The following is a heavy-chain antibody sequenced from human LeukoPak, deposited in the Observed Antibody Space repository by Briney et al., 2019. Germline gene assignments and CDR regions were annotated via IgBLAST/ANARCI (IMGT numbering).Heavy chain of an antibody. CDR1: GFTFSSYG. D-gene: IGHD2-2*01. V-gene: IGHV3-30*03. J-gene: IGHJ4*02. Sequence: SGGSLRLSCAASGFTFSSYGMHWVRQAPGKGLEWVAVISYDGSNKYYADSVKGRFTISRDNSKNTLYLQMNSLRAEDTAVYYCVAHQGYWGQGTLVTVSS. CDR2: ISYDGSNK. CDR3: VAHQGY.